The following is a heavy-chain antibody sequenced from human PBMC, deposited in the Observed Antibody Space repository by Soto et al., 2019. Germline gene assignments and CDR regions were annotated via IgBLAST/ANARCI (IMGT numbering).Heavy chain of an antibody. CDR1: GFTFSNYW. D-gene: IGHD4-17*01. CDR3: ARVRNGDWYFDS. CDR2: INIDGSTT. V-gene: IGHV3-74*01. Sequence: EVQLVESGGGLVQPGGSLRLSCAVSGFTFSNYWMHWVRQTPGKGLVWVSRINIDGSTTSYADSVEGRFTISRDNAKNTLYLQMNSLRPEDTAVYYCARVRNGDWYFDSWGQGTLVTVSS. J-gene: IGHJ4*02.